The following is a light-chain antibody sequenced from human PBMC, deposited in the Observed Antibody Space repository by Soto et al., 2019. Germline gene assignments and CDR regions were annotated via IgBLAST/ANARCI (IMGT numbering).Light chain of an antibody. V-gene: IGKV1-5*03. Sequence: DIQMTQSPSTLSASVGDRVTITCRASQSISSWLAWYQQKPGKAPKLLIYKASSLESGVPSRVSGNGSRTEFTLTISSLQPDDFATYYCQQYNSYLITFGQGTRLEIK. J-gene: IGKJ5*01. CDR1: QSISSW. CDR2: KAS. CDR3: QQYNSYLIT.